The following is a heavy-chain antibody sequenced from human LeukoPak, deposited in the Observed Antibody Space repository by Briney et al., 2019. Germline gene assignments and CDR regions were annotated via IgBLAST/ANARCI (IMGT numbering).Heavy chain of an antibody. CDR3: ARGGMYGSLDY. J-gene: IGHJ4*02. Sequence: GGSLRLSCAASGFTFTSYWMYWVRHVPGKGLVWVSRINMAGSTTTYADSVKGRFTISRDNAKNTLYLQMNSLRDEDTAVYYCARGGMYGSLDYWGQGTLVTVSS. D-gene: IGHD3-10*01. CDR2: INMAGSTT. CDR1: GFTFTSYW. V-gene: IGHV3-74*01.